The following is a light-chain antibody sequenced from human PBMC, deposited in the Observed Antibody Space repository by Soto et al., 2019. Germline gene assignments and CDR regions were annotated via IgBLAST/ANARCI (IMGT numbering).Light chain of an antibody. CDR3: VLYMGSGIWV. CDR2: STN. V-gene: IGLV8-61*01. Sequence: QAVVTQEPSFSVSPGRTVTLTCGLNSGSVSTSYFPSWYQQTPGQAPRTLIYSTNTRSSGVPDRFSGSILGNKAALTITGAQADYESDYYCVLYMGSGIWVFGGGTKLTVL. CDR1: SGSVSTSYF. J-gene: IGLJ3*02.